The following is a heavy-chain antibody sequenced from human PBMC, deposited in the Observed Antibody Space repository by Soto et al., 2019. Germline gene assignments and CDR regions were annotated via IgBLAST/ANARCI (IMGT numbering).Heavy chain of an antibody. D-gene: IGHD4-4*01. V-gene: IGHV4-31*03. CDR3: ARMHDYSFPFDY. CDR1: GGSISSGGYY. CDR2: IYYSGST. J-gene: IGHJ4*02. Sequence: SETLSLTCTVSGGSISSGGYYWSWIRQHPGKGLEWIGYIYYSGSTYYNPSLKSRVTISVDTSKNQFSLKLSSVTAADTSVYYCARMHDYSFPFDYWGQATLVTVSS.